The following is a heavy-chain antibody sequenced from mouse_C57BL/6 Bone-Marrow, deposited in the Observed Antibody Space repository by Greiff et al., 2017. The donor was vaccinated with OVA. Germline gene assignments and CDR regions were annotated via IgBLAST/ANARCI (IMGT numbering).Heavy chain of an antibody. CDR2: IDPANGNT. Sequence: EVQGVESVAELVRPGASVKLSCTASGFNIKNTYMHWVKQRPEQGLEWIGRIDPANGNTKYAPKFQGKATITADTSSNTAYLQLSSLTSEDTAIYYCARVEVYYYGKGTFAYWGQGTLVTVSA. CDR3: ARVEVYYYGKGTFAY. D-gene: IGHD1-1*01. J-gene: IGHJ3*01. V-gene: IGHV14-3*01. CDR1: GFNIKNTY.